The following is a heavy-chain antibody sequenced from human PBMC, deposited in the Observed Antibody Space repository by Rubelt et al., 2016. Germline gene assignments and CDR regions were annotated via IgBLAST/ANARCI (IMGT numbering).Heavy chain of an antibody. CDR1: GGSISSYY. CDR3: ARAGKQWLVTKGWFDP. V-gene: IGHV4-59*01. J-gene: IGHJ5*02. Sequence: QVQLQESGPGLVKPSETLSLTCTVSGGSISSYYWSWIRQPPGKGLEWIGYIYYSGSTNYNPSLKSRVTISVDTSKNQFSLKLSSVTAADTAVYYCARAGKQWLVTKGWFDPWGQGTLVTVSS. CDR2: IYYSGST. D-gene: IGHD6-19*01.